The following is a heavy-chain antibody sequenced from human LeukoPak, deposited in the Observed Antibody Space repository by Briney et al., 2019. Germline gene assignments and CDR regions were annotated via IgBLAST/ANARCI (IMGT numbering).Heavy chain of an antibody. CDR2: ISSSSSTI. CDR1: GFTFSSYS. J-gene: IGHJ3*02. Sequence: GGSLRLSCAASGFTFSSYSMNWVRQAPGKGLEWVSYISSSSSTIYYADSVKGRFTISRDNAKNSLYLQMNSLGAEDTAVYYCARGYRFRHTIMVRGVIVAFDIWGQGTMVTVSS. V-gene: IGHV3-48*01. CDR3: ARGYRFRHTIMVRGVIVAFDI. D-gene: IGHD3-10*01.